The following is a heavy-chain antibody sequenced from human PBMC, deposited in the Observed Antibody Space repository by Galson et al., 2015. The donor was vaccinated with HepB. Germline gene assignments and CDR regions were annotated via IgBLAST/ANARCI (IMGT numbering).Heavy chain of an antibody. CDR1: GYIFATYT. CDR3: AREYMVRGVIRFDY. V-gene: IGHV1-3*04. Sequence: SVKVSCKASGYIFATYTVHWVRQAPGQSLEWMGWINTGNGNTEYSQKFQGRVTITRDTSASTAYMELSSLRSEDTAVYYCAREYMVRGVIRFDYWGQGTLVTVSS. J-gene: IGHJ4*02. D-gene: IGHD3-10*01. CDR2: INTGNGNT.